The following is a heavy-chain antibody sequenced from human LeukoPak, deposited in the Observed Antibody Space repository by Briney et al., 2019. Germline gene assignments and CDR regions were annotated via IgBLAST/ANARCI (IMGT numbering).Heavy chain of an antibody. J-gene: IGHJ4*02. V-gene: IGHV3-23*01. CDR3: AKGGVYGDYYFDY. D-gene: IGHD4-17*01. CDR1: GFPFSTYA. CDR2: ISGSGGDT. Sequence: PGGSLRLSCAASGFPFSTYAMSWVRQAPGKGLEWVSVISGSGGDTYYADSVKGRFTISGDNSKNTVYLQMNSLRAEGTALYYCAKGGVYGDYYFDYWGQGTLVTVSS.